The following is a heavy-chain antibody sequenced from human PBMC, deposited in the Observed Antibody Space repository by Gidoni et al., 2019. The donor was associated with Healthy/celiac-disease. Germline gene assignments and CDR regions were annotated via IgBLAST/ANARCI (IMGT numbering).Heavy chain of an antibody. CDR2: ISAYNGNT. V-gene: IGHV1-18*04. CDR1: GYTFTSYG. CDR3: ARDGLPVPHDYGAPWA. Sequence: QVQLVQSGDEVKKTGASVDVSCKASGYTFTSYGLSWVRQAPGQGLEWMGWISAYNGNTNYAQKLQGRVTMTTDTSTSTAYMELRSLRSDDTAVYYCARDGLPVPHDYGAPWAWGQGTLVTVSS. J-gene: IGHJ5*02. D-gene: IGHD4-17*01.